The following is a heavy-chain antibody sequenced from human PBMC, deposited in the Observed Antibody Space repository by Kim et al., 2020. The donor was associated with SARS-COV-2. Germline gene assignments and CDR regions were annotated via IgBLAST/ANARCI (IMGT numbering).Heavy chain of an antibody. J-gene: IGHJ4*02. D-gene: IGHD1-26*01. CDR1: GYSFTSFA. CDR2: INTNSGNP. Sequence: ASVKVSCKASGYSFTSFALIWLRHAPGKGPEYMGWINTNSGNPTFARGFTGRFVFSADTSVNTAYLQISSLKAEDTAIYYCARRKIEGVGATNFDSWGQGTLVTVSS. CDR3: ARRKIEGVGATNFDS. V-gene: IGHV7-4-1*02.